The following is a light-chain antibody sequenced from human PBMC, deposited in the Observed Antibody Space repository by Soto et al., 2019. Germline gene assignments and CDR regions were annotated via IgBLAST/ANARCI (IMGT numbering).Light chain of an antibody. CDR2: LNSDGSH. CDR3: QTWGAGIQV. CDR1: SGHSSYA. V-gene: IGLV4-69*01. J-gene: IGLJ1*01. Sequence: QPVLTQSPSASASLGASVKLTCALSSGHSSYAIAWHQQQPEKGPRYLLKLNSDGSHSKGDGIPDRFSGSSSGAERYLTISSPQSEDEADNYCQTWGAGIQVFGTGTKLTVL.